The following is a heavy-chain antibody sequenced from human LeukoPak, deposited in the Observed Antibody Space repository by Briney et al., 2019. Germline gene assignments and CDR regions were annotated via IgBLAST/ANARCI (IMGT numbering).Heavy chain of an antibody. V-gene: IGHV1-69*13. CDR2: IIPIFGTA. D-gene: IGHD1-14*01. CDR3: ARDNLPNKNLKH. CDR1: GGTFSSYA. Sequence: GASVKVSCKASGGTFSSYAISWVRQAPGQGFEWMGGIIPIFGTANYAQKFQGRVTITADESTSTAYMELSSLRSEDTAVYYCARDNLPNKNLKHWGQGTLVTVSS. J-gene: IGHJ1*01.